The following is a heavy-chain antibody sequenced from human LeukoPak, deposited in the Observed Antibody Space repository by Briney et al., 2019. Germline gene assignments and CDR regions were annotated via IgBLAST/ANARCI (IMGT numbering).Heavy chain of an antibody. Sequence: TGGSPRLSCAASGFTFNTYSLDWVRQAPGKGLEWVSSISHNSNYIYCADSVKGRFTVSRDNAKNSLFLQMNSLRAEDTAVYYCARGVENWGQGTLVTVSS. CDR3: ARGVEN. CDR1: GFTFNTYS. CDR2: ISHNSNYI. J-gene: IGHJ4*02. V-gene: IGHV3-21*01.